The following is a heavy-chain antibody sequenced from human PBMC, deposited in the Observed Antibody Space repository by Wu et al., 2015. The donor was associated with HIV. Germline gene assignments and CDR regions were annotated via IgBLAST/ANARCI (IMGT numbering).Heavy chain of an antibody. CDR3: ARGDRFYAILTGYSKNWFDP. Sequence: QVQLVQSGAEMKKPRASVKVSCTASGYTFTDYNVHWVRQVPGQGLQWMGNINANSGRTNYAENFQGRVAMTRDTSVNTVYLELETLTSDDTALYFCARGDRFYAILTGYSKNWFDPWGQGTLVSVSS. V-gene: IGHV1-2*02. CDR1: GYTFTDYN. J-gene: IGHJ5*02. D-gene: IGHD3-9*01. CDR2: INANSGRT.